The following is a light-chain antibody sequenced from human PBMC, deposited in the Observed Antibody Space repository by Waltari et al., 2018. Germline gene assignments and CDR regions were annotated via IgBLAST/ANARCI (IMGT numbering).Light chain of an antibody. J-gene: IGLJ3*02. V-gene: IGLV1-44*01. CDR2: RNE. CDR1: SPHTSRMA. CDR3: AVWDDRLHGRWE. Sequence: QSVLTQPPSASGTPGQRVTIPCSASSPHTSRMAVNWYQKTPGTTPKLINYRNEQRPSGVPDRFSGSKSGTSASLAISGLRSEDEADYYCAVWDDRLHGRWEFGGGTKLTVL.